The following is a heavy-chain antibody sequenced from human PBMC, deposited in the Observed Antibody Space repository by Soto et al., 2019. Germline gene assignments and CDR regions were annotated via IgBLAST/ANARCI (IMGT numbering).Heavy chain of an antibody. CDR1: GGSISSYY. Sequence: SETLCLTCTVSGGSISSYYWSWIRQPPGKGLEWIGYIYYSGSTNYNPSLKSRVTISVDTSKNQFSLKLSSVTAADTAVYYCARAQQRYCSSTSCYSVAFDIWGQGTMVTVSS. V-gene: IGHV4-59*01. J-gene: IGHJ3*02. CDR2: IYYSGST. D-gene: IGHD2-2*01. CDR3: ARAQQRYCSSTSCYSVAFDI.